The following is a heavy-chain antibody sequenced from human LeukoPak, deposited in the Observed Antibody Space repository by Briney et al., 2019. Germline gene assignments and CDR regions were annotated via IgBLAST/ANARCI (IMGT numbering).Heavy chain of an antibody. CDR1: RFTFSSYS. CDR2: ISSSSSYI. Sequence: GGSLRLSCAASRFTFSSYSMNWGRQAPGKGLEWVSSISSSSSYIYYADSVKGRFTISRDNAKNSLYLQMNSLRADDTAVYYCARDGGYRAIDYWGQGTLVTVSS. J-gene: IGHJ4*02. D-gene: IGHD5-12*01. V-gene: IGHV3-21*01. CDR3: ARDGGYRAIDY.